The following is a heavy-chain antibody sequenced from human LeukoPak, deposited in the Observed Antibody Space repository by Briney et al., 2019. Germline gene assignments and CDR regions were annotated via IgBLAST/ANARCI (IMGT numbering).Heavy chain of an antibody. V-gene: IGHV3-7*03. Sequence: PGGSLRLSCAASGFTFSTSGMRWVRQAPGKGLEWVANIKQDGSEKYYVDSVKGRFTISRDNAKNSLYLQMNSLRAEDTAVYYCARARRPYYYYGMDVWGQGTTVTVSS. CDR1: GFTFSTSG. CDR3: ARARRPYYYYGMDV. J-gene: IGHJ6*02. CDR2: IKQDGSEK.